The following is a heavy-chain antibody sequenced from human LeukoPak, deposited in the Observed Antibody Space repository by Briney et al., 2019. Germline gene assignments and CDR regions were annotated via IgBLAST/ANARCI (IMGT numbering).Heavy chain of an antibody. V-gene: IGHV4-39*01. Sequence: SETLSLTCTVSGGSISSYYWSWIRQPPGKGLEWIGSIYYSGSTYYNPSLKSRVTISVDTSKNQFSLKLSSMTAADTAVYYCARRQIGGSYYVGAFDIWGQGTMVTVSS. D-gene: IGHD1-26*01. CDR3: ARRQIGGSYYVGAFDI. CDR2: IYYSGST. J-gene: IGHJ3*02. CDR1: GGSISSYY.